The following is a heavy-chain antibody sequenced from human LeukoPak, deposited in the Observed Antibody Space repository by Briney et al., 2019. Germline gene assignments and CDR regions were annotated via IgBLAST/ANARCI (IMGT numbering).Heavy chain of an antibody. V-gene: IGHV4-4*07. Sequence: SETLSLTCTVSGGSISSYYWSWIRQPAGKRLEWIGRISSSGSTNYNPPLKSRVTMSVDLSNNQFSLILISVTAADTAVYYCARDLDWNYADYWGQGTLVTVSS. CDR2: ISSSGST. CDR3: ARDLDWNYADY. J-gene: IGHJ4*02. CDR1: GGSISSYY. D-gene: IGHD1-7*01.